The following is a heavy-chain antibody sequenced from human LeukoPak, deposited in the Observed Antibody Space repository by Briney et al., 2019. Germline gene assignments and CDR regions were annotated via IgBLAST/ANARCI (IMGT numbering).Heavy chain of an antibody. D-gene: IGHD3-10*01. CDR3: AQDLARGAFDY. J-gene: IGHJ4*02. CDR2: INSDGSST. V-gene: IGHV3-74*01. CDR1: GFTFSSYW. Sequence: GGSLRLSCAASGFTFSSYWMHWVRQAPGKGLVWVSRINSDGSSTSYADSVKGRFTISRDNAKNTLSLQMNSLRVEDTAVYYCAQDLARGAFDYWGQGTLVTVSS.